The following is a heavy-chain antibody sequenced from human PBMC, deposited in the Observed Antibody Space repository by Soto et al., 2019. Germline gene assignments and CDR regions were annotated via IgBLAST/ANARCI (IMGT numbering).Heavy chain of an antibody. D-gene: IGHD4-4*01. CDR1: GFTFNYYS. J-gene: IGHJ5*01. CDR2: ISSDSETK. Sequence: GGSLRLSCAASGFTFNYYSMNWVRLAPGKGLEYIAYISSDSETKHYADSVKGRFTISRDIAKNSLFLQMDSLRADDTAVYYCAKTLYSNYNRDSWGQGTLVTVSS. V-gene: IGHV3-48*01. CDR3: AKTLYSNYNRDS.